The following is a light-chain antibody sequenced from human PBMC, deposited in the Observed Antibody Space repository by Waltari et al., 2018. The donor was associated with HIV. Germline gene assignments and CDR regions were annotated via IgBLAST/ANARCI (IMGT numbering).Light chain of an antibody. J-gene: IGLJ3*02. CDR2: RND. Sequence: QSVLTQPPSVSGAPGQRVTVSCSGSSSSIGSGYVCWYQQLPGAAPRRVIYRNDQRPSGVPERFSGAKSGTSASLAISGLRSEDEAVYYFGEWNGSPSGPVFGGGTKLTVL. V-gene: IGLV1-47*01. CDR3: GEWNGSPSGPV. CDR1: SSSIGSGY.